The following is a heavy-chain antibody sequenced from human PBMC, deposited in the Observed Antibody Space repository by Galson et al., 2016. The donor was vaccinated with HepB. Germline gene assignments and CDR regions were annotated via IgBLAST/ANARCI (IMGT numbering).Heavy chain of an antibody. V-gene: IGHV4-59*11. CDR2: IYHSGST. D-gene: IGHD3-22*01. CDR3: ARNYYDSGGFSFLMNI. CDR1: GDSISDLY. J-gene: IGHJ6*02. Sequence: SETLSLTCTVSGDSISDLYWSWIRQPPGKGLEWIGFIYHSGSTNYNPSLKRRVTMSVATSKNQFSLKLTSVTAAGPAVYSCARNYYDSGGFSFLMNILGQGTTVVVSS.